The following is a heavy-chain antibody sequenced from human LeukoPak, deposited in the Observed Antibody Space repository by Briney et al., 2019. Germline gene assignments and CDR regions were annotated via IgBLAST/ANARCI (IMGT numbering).Heavy chain of an antibody. Sequence: GASVKVSCKASGYTFTSYDINWVRQATGQGLEWMGWMNPNRGNTGYAQKFQGRVTMTRNTSISTAYMELSSLRSEDTAVYYCARVGGFGELSYDYYYYYYMDVWGKGTTVTVSS. D-gene: IGHD3-10*01. CDR2: MNPNRGNT. J-gene: IGHJ6*03. V-gene: IGHV1-8*01. CDR1: GYTFTSYD. CDR3: ARVGGFGELSYDYYYYYYMDV.